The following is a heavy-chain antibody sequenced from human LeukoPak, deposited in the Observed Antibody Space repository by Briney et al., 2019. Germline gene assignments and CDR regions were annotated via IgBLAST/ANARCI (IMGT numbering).Heavy chain of an antibody. CDR1: GGSFSGYY. CDR2: INHSGST. D-gene: IGHD6-6*01. Sequence: SETLSLTCAVYGGSFSGYYWSWIRQPPGKGLEWIGEINHSGSTNYNPSLKSRVTISVDTSKNQFSLKLSSVTAADTAVYYCARDRLKQLPGWFDPWGQGTLVTVSS. V-gene: IGHV4-34*01. CDR3: ARDRLKQLPGWFDP. J-gene: IGHJ5*02.